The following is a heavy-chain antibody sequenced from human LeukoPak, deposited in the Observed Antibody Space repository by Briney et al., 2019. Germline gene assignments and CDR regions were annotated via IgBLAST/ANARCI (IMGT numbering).Heavy chain of an antibody. D-gene: IGHD3-10*01. Sequence: SETLSLTCTVSGASIISGNYFWGWVRQPPGKRLEWIGSWHHSGITDYNPSLKSRVTIVADTSKNLFSLKLASVAAADSAVYFCARQYEFWGQGTLVTVSS. V-gene: IGHV4-39*01. CDR1: GASIISGNYF. CDR2: WHHSGIT. J-gene: IGHJ4*02. CDR3: ARQYEF.